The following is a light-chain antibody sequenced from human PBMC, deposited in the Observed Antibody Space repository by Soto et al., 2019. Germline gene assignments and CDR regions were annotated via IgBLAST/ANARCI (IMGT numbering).Light chain of an antibody. CDR3: QHYNNWPPWT. CDR2: GAS. J-gene: IGKJ1*01. Sequence: EIVMTQSPATLPVSPGARATLSCRASQSVSSNLAWYQQKPGQAPRLLIYGASTRATGIPARFSGSGSGTEFTLTISSLQSEDFAVYYCQHYNNWPPWTFGQGTKVEIK. V-gene: IGKV3-15*01. CDR1: QSVSSN.